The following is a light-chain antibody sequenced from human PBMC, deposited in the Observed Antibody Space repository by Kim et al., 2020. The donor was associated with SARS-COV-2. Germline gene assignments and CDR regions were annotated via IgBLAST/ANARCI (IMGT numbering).Light chain of an antibody. CDR2: SAS. J-gene: IGKJ1*01. CDR1: QSVGSN. CDR3: QQYNNWPPWT. V-gene: IGKV3-15*01. Sequence: EILMTQSPATLSVSPGERATLSCRASQSVGSNLAWYQQKPGQAPRLLIFSASTRATGVPARFSGSGSGTEFTLTISSLQSEDFAVYYCQQYNNWPPWTFGQGTKVDIK.